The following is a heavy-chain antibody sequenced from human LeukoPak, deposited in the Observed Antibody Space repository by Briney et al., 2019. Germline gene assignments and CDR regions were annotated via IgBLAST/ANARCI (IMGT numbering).Heavy chain of an antibody. CDR3: AREPGSAKRFDY. J-gene: IGHJ4*02. CDR1: GYTFTNYY. CDR2: IDPGGGTT. V-gene: IGHV1-46*01. Sequence: ASVKVSCKASGYTFTNYYLHWVRQAPEQGPEWMGIIDPGGGTTRYTQKFQDRVTMTTDKSTNTAYMELTGLRSEDTAVYYCAREPGSAKRFDYWGQGALVTVSS.